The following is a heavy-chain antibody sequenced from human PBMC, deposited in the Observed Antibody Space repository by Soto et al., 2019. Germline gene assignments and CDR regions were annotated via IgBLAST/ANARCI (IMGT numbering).Heavy chain of an antibody. D-gene: IGHD2-2*01. Sequence: SETLSLTCRVSGGSMSGYYWSWIRQAPGKGLEWIGYVYYTGSTSYNPSLQSRVTISVDTSNKQFSLSLRLVTAADTAVYFCARYCSSVTCHGFDPWGQGTLVTVSS. J-gene: IGHJ5*02. CDR3: ARYCSSVTCHGFDP. CDR2: VYYTGST. CDR1: GGSMSGYY. V-gene: IGHV4-59*01.